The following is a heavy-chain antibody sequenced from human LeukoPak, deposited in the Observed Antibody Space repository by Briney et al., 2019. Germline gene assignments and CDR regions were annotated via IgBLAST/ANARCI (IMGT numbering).Heavy chain of an antibody. CDR2: ISAYNGNT. CDR1: GYTFTSYG. V-gene: IGHV1-18*01. D-gene: IGHD2-15*01. Sequence: ASVKVSCKASGYTFTSYGISWVRQAPGQGLEWMGWISAYNGNTNYAQRLQGRDTMTTDTSTSTAYMELRSLRAEDAAVYYCAKAPVTSCSGVYCYPFDYWGQGTLVTVSS. J-gene: IGHJ4*02. CDR3: AKAPVTSCSGVYCYPFDY.